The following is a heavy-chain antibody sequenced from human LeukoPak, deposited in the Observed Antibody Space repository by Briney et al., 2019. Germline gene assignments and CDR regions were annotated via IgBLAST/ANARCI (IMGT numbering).Heavy chain of an antibody. CDR2: IKQDGNEK. CDR3: ARDLFIAAAGTAYYYYGMDV. Sequence: GGSLRLSCAASGFTFSSYWMSWVRQAPGKGLEWVANIKQDGNEKYYVDSVKGRFTISRDNAKNSLYLQMNSLRAEDTAVYYCARDLFIAAAGTAYYYYGMDVWGQGTTVTVSS. CDR1: GFTFSSYW. J-gene: IGHJ6*02. D-gene: IGHD6-13*01. V-gene: IGHV3-7*01.